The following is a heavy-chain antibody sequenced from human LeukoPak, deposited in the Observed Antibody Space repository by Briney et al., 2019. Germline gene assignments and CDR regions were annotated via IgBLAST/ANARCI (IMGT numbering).Heavy chain of an antibody. J-gene: IGHJ4*02. V-gene: IGHV1-46*01. Sequence: ASVKVSCKASGYTFTSYYMHWVRQAPGQGLEWMGIINPGGGSTSYAQKFQGRVTMTRDTSTSTVYMELSSLRSEDTAVYYCAREGQLVNFDYWGQGTLVTVSS. CDR3: AREGQLVNFDY. CDR2: INPGGGST. CDR1: GYTFTSYY. D-gene: IGHD6-6*01.